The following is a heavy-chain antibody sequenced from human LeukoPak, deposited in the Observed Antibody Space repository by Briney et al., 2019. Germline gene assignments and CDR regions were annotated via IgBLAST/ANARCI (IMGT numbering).Heavy chain of an antibody. Sequence: GGSLRLSCAASGFTFSGYDMHWVRQAPGKGLEWVAFIRGDGNNKYYADSVKGRFTISRDNSKNTLYLQMNSLRAEDTAVYYFVKDLNYGDFFDYWGQGTLVTVSS. CDR3: VKDLNYGDFFDY. CDR1: GFTFSGYD. CDR2: IRGDGNNK. V-gene: IGHV3-30*02. J-gene: IGHJ4*02. D-gene: IGHD4-17*01.